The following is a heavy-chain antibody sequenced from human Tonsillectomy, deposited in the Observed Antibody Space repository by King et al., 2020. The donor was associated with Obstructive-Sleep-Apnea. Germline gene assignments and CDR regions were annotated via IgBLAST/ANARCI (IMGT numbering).Heavy chain of an antibody. CDR1: GFTFSSYA. J-gene: IGHJ5*02. CDR2: ISYDGNYK. D-gene: IGHD2-2*01. V-gene: IGHV3-30*04. Sequence: VQLVESGGGVVQPGGSLRLSCAASGFTFSSYAMHWVRQAPGKGLGWGAVISYDGNYKYFADSVKGRFTFSRDNSKNTLYLQMNSLTAEDTAVYYCARDANPGYCSSTSCLVYNWFDPWGQGTVVTVSS. CDR3: ARDANPGYCSSTSCLVYNWFDP.